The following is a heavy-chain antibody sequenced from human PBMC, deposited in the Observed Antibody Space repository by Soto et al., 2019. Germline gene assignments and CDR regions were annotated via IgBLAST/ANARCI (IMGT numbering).Heavy chain of an antibody. J-gene: IGHJ4*02. CDR1: GGTFYSYA. Sequence: ASVKVSCKASGGTFYSYAISWVRQAPGQGLEWMGGVIPMFLKSNYAQKFQGRVTITADKSTNTVYMEMNSLKSEDTAVYYCVRGGGEMANPPPYLYWGQGTQVTVSS. CDR2: VIPMFLKS. CDR3: VRGGGEMANPPPYLY. D-gene: IGHD3-16*01. V-gene: IGHV1-69*06.